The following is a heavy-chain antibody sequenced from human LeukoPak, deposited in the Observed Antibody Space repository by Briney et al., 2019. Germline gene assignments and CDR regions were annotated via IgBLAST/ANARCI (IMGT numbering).Heavy chain of an antibody. CDR2: ISSSSSLI. V-gene: IGHV3-48*04. CDR1: GFTFSNYG. CDR3: ARVGVPQYAFDI. Sequence: GGSLRLSCAASGFTFSNYGMNWVRQAPGKGLEWISYISSSSSLIYYADSVKGRFTISRDNAKNTLYLQMNSLRAEDTAVYSCARVGVPQYAFDIWGQGTWVTVSS. D-gene: IGHD2-2*01. J-gene: IGHJ3*02.